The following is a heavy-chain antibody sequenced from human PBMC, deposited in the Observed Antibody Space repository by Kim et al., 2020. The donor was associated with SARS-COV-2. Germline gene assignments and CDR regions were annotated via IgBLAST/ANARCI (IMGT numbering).Heavy chain of an antibody. CDR1: GGSISSSSYY. J-gene: IGHJ4*02. D-gene: IGHD3-3*01. CDR2: IYYSGST. Sequence: SQTLSLTCTVSGGSISSSSYYWGWIRQPPGKGLEWIGSIYYSGSTYYNPSLKSRVTISVDTSKNQFSLKLSSVTAADTAVYYCARIDFWSGNLPDYWGQGTLVTVSS. V-gene: IGHV4-39*01. CDR3: ARIDFWSGNLPDY.